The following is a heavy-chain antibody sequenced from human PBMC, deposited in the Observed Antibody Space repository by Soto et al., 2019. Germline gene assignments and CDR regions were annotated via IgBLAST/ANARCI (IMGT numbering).Heavy chain of an antibody. CDR3: ARGLAYYYDSSGYFLSYYFYY. CDR1: GGSFSGYY. Sequence: QVQLQQWGAGLLKPSETLSLTCAVYGGSFSGYYWSWIRQPPGKGLEWIGEINHSGSTNYNPSLKSRVTISVDTSKNQFSLKLSSVTAADTAVYYCARGLAYYYDSSGYFLSYYFYYWGQGTLVTVSS. D-gene: IGHD3-22*01. J-gene: IGHJ4*02. CDR2: INHSGST. V-gene: IGHV4-34*01.